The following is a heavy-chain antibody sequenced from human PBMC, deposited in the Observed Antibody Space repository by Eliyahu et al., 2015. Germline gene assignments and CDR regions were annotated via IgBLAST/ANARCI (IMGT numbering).Heavy chain of an antibody. D-gene: IGHD5-12*01. V-gene: IGHV1-3*01. Sequence: QVQLVQSGAEVKKPGASVKLSCQASGYRFTDYCLHWVRQAPGQGLEWVGWINVGKSKTEYSENFQDRVTISRDTSATTIYMELRSLRSDDTAVYYCSRDRGPGYSMIWDTDYYYGIDVWGQGTTVTVSS. CDR2: INVGKSKT. CDR1: GYRFTDYC. CDR3: SRDRGPGYSMIWDTDYYYGIDV. J-gene: IGHJ6*02.